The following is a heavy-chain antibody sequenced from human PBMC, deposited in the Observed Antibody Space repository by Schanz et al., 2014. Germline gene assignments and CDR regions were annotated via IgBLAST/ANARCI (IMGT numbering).Heavy chain of an antibody. CDR2: IGVDGTTT. Sequence: EVQLVESGGGWVQPGGSLRLSCAASGFAFSSYGMNWLRQAPGKGLEWVSVIGVDGTTTYYADSVKGRFTISRDNSKNTLYLQMNSLRDEDTAVYYCARPPHDSSGYYPFDYWGQGTLVTVSS. D-gene: IGHD3-22*01. J-gene: IGHJ4*02. V-gene: IGHV3-23*04. CDR1: GFAFSSYG. CDR3: ARPPHDSSGYYPFDY.